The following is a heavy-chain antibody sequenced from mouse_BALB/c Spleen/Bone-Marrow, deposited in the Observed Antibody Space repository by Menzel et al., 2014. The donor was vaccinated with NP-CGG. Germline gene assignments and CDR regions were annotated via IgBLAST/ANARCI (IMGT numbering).Heavy chain of an antibody. D-gene: IGHD2-4*01. CDR1: GYTFINYW. Sequence: VQLKDSGTVLARPGASVKMSCKASGYTFINYWMHWVKQRPGQGLEWIGAIYPGNSDTSYNQKFKAKAKLTAVTSTSTAYMELSGLTNEDSAVYYCTCFYYDYDGLGWFAYWGQGTLVTVSA. V-gene: IGHV1-5*01. CDR3: TCFYYDYDGLGWFAY. CDR2: IYPGNSDT. J-gene: IGHJ3*01.